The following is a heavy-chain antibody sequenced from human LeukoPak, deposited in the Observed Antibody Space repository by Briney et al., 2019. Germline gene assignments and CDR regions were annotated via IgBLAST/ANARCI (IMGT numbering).Heavy chain of an antibody. D-gene: IGHD3-9*01. CDR2: ISGSGGST. CDR1: GFTFSSNA. J-gene: IGHJ6*02. V-gene: IGHV3-23*01. CDR3: FFQAVEGIRDFDWLGAVDYYYGMDV. Sequence: PGGSLRLSCAASGFTFSSNALSWFRQAPGKGLEWVSAISGSGGSTDYADSVKGRFTISRDNSKNTLYLQMNSLRAEDTAVYYFFFQAVEGIRDFDWLGAVDYYYGMDVWGQGTTVTVSS.